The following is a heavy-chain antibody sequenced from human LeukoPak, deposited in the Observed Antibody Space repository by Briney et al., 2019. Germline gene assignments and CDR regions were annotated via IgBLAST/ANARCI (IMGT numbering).Heavy chain of an antibody. V-gene: IGHV1-2*02. J-gene: IGHJ4*02. Sequence: ASVKVSCKASGYTFIDYYMHWVRQAPGPGLEWMGGINPNSGGTNYAQKFQGRVTMTRDTSISTAYMELSRLRSDDTAVYYCATLGYCSGGSCSQGDYWGQGTLVTVSS. CDR3: ATLGYCSGGSCSQGDY. CDR1: GYTFIDYY. CDR2: INPNSGGT. D-gene: IGHD2-15*01.